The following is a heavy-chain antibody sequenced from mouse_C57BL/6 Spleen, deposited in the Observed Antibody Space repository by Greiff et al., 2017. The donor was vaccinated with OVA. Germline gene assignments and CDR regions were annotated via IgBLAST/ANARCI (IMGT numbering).Heavy chain of an antibody. J-gene: IGHJ4*01. CDR1: GYTFTDYN. CDR2: INPNYGTT. CDR3: ARELLGGAMDY. Sequence: EVQLQESGPELVKPGASVKIPCKASGYTFTDYNMDWVKQSHGKSLEWIGVINPNYGTTSYNQKFKGKATLTVDQSSSTAYMQLNSLTSEDSAVYYCARELLGGAMDYWGQGTSVTVSS. D-gene: IGHD2-1*01. V-gene: IGHV1-39*01.